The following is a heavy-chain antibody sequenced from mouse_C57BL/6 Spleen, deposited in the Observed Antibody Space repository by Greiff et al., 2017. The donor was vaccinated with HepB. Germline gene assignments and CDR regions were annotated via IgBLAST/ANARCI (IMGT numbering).Heavy chain of an antibody. CDR3: ARSRDPNWDWYFDV. V-gene: IGHV1-72*01. CDR2: IDPNSGGT. CDR1: GYTFTSYW. J-gene: IGHJ1*03. D-gene: IGHD4-1*01. Sequence: QVQLQQSGAELVKPGASVKLSCKASGYTFTSYWMHWVKQRPGRGLEWIGRIDPNSGGTKYNEKFKSKATLTVDKPSSTAYMQLSSLTSEDSAVYYSARSRDPNWDWYFDVWGTGTTVTVSS.